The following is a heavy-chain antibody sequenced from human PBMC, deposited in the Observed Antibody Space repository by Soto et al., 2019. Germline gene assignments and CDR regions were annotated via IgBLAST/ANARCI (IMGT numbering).Heavy chain of an antibody. D-gene: IGHD1-26*01. CDR1: GYILTSHA. CDR3: ARGGRGRLYLFDP. V-gene: IGHV1-3*01. Sequence: QVQLVQSGADVKKPGASVKVSCKASGYILTSHAMHWVRQAPGQRLEWMGWINAANGDTKYSQRFQGRLTITRDTSASTVYMEVSSLTSQDTAVYYCARGGRGRLYLFDPWGQGTLVTVSS. J-gene: IGHJ5*02. CDR2: INAANGDT.